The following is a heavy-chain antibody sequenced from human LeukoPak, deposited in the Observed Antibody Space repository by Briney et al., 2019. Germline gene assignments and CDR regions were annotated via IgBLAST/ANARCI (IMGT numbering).Heavy chain of an antibody. D-gene: IGHD3-22*01. CDR3: ARHDSKGVHYFDY. CDR1: GFSFNTYA. CDR2: ISAGGGSI. Sequence: GGSLRLSCAASGFSFNTYAMSCVRQAPGKGLEWVSGISAGGGSIYYTDSVKGRFTISRDNSKNTLYLQMNSLRAEDTAVYYCARHDSKGVHYFDYWGQGTLVTVSS. J-gene: IGHJ4*02. V-gene: IGHV3-23*01.